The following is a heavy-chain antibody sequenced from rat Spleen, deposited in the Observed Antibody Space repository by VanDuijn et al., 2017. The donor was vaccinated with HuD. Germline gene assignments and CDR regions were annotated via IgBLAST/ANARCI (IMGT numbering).Heavy chain of an antibody. J-gene: IGHJ3*01. CDR3: ATQGYPTPFAY. CDR1: GFTFSDYA. CDR2: IRYDGTRT. D-gene: IGHD1-4*01. Sequence: EVQLVESGGGLVQPGRSLKLSCAASGFTFSDYAMNWTRQAPQKGLEWVATIRYDGTRTHYRASVKGRFPISSDNAKSTLYLQMDSLRSEDTATYYCATQGYPTPFAYWGQGTLVTVSS. V-gene: IGHV5-7*01.